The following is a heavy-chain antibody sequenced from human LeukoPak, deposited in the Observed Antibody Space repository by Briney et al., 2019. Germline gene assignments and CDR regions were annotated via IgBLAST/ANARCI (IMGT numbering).Heavy chain of an antibody. D-gene: IGHD6-19*01. CDR1: GFTFSSYA. J-gene: IGHJ4*02. V-gene: IGHV3-7*01. CDR2: IKQDGSEK. Sequence: GGSLRLSCAASGFTFSSYAMSWVRQAPGKGLEWVANIKQDGSEKYYLDSVKGRFTISRDNAKNSLYLQMNSLRAEDTAVYYCARDRWQWLLDYWGQGTLVTVSS. CDR3: ARDRWQWLLDY.